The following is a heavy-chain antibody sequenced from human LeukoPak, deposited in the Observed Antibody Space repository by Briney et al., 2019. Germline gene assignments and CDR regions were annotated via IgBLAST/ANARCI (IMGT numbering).Heavy chain of an antibody. CDR1: GGSIGSSTSY. Sequence: PSETLSLTCTVSGGSIGSSTSYWGWIRQPPGKGLEWIGSFFHSGTTYYNPSLKSRITISVDTSKNQFSLRLSSVTAADTAVYYCARRDSSSGNPVLDYWGQGTLVTVSS. CDR2: FFHSGTT. D-gene: IGHD4-23*01. J-gene: IGHJ4*02. CDR3: ARRDSSSGNPVLDY. V-gene: IGHV4-39*01.